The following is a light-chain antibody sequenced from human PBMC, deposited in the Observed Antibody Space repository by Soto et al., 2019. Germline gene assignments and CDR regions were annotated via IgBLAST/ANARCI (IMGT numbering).Light chain of an antibody. CDR2: GAS. CDR1: QSVSRK. J-gene: IGKJ5*01. CDR3: QQYNNWHTIT. V-gene: IGKV3-15*01. Sequence: EILMTQSPAPLSVSPGERATLSCRASQSVSRKLAWYQQKPGQTPRLPIYGASTRATGIAARFSGSGSGTEFTLTISSLKSEDFAVYYCQQYNNWHTITFGHGTRLEIK.